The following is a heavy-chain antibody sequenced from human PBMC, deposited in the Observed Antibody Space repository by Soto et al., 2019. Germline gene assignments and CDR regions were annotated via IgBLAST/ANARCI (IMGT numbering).Heavy chain of an antibody. V-gene: IGHV3-30-3*01. CDR3: ARDRLVGATGNWRYYGMDV. Sequence: GGSLRLSCAASGFTFSSYAMHWVRQAPGKGLEWVAVISYDGSNKYYADSVKGRFTISRDNSKNTLYLQMNSLRAEDTAVYYCARDRLVGATGNWRYYGMDVWGQGTTVTVSS. CDR2: ISYDGSNK. D-gene: IGHD1-26*01. J-gene: IGHJ6*02. CDR1: GFTFSSYA.